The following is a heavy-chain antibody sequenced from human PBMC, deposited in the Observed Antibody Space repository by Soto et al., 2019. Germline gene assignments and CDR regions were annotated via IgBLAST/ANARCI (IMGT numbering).Heavy chain of an antibody. J-gene: IGHJ4*02. D-gene: IGHD2-15*01. CDR2: INHSGST. CDR3: ARARKGIVVVVAARGKGYYFDY. CDR1: GGSFSGYY. Sequence: QVQLQQWGAGLLKPSETLSLTYAVYGGSFSGYYWSWIRQPPGKGLEWIGEINHSGSTNYNPSLTSRVTISVHTSKNQFSLRLSSVTAADTAVYYCARARKGIVVVVAARGKGYYFDYWGQGTLVTVSS. V-gene: IGHV4-34*01.